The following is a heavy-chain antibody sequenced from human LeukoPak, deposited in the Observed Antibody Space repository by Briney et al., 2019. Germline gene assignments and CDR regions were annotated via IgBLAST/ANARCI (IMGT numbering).Heavy chain of an antibody. CDR2: INPNSGGT. J-gene: IGHJ4*02. CDR3: ARGKDSSGYPRRYFDY. Sequence: GASVKVSCKASGGTFSSYAISWVRQAPGQGLEWMGWINPNSGGTNYAQKFQGRVTMTRDTSISTAYMELSRLRSDDTAVYYCARGKDSSGYPRRYFDYWGQGTLVTVSS. V-gene: IGHV1-2*02. CDR1: GGTFSSYA. D-gene: IGHD3-22*01.